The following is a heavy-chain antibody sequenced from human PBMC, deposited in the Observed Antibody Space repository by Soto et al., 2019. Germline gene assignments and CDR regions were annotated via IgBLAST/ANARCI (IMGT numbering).Heavy chain of an antibody. Sequence: SLRLSCAASGFTFSDYYMSWIRQAPGKGLEWVSYISSSSSYTNYADSVKGRFTISRDNAKNSLYLQMNSLRAEDTAVYYCARVGSGWANWFDPWGQGTLVTVSS. CDR3: ARVGSGWANWFDP. CDR2: ISSSSSYT. J-gene: IGHJ5*02. D-gene: IGHD6-19*01. V-gene: IGHV3-11*05. CDR1: GFTFSDYY.